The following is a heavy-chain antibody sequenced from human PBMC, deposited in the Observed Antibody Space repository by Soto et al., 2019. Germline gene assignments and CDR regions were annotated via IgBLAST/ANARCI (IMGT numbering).Heavy chain of an antibody. V-gene: IGHV4-30-2*01. CDR1: GGSISSGGYS. Sequence: PSETLSLTCAVSGGSISSGGYSWSWIRQPQGKGLEWIGYIYHRGSTYYNPSLKRRVTISVDRSKNQFSLKLSSVTAADTAVYYCARVPDRWGQGTLVTVS. J-gene: IGHJ5*02. CDR2: IYHRGST. CDR3: ARVPDR. D-gene: IGHD2-2*01.